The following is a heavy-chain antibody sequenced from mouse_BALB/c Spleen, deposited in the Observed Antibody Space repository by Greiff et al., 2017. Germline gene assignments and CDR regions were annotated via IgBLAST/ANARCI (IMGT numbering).Heavy chain of an antibody. V-gene: IGHV14-3*02. CDR3: ARETFYYGNYVDY. Sequence: EVQLQQSGAELVKPGASVKLSCTASGFNIKDTYMHWVKQRPEQGLEWIGRIDPANGNTKYDPKFQGKATITADTSSNTAYLQLSSLTSEDTAVYYCARETFYYGNYVDYWGQGTTLTGSS. D-gene: IGHD2-1*01. CDR1: GFNIKDTY. J-gene: IGHJ2*01. CDR2: IDPANGNT.